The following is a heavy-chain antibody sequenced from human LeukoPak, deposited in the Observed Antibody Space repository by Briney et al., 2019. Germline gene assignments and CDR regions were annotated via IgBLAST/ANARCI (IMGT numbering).Heavy chain of an antibody. Sequence: SETLSLTCTVSGGSISSYCWNWIRQPAGKGLEWIGRIHISGITNYNPSLKSRVTMSIDTSKNQFSLKLNSVTAADTAVYYCARGFYYFDYWGQGTLVTVSS. V-gene: IGHV4-4*07. J-gene: IGHJ4*02. CDR2: IHISGIT. CDR3: ARGFYYFDY. D-gene: IGHD3-10*01. CDR1: GGSISSYC.